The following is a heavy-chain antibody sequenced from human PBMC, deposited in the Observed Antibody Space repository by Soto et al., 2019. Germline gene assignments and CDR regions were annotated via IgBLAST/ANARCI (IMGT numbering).Heavy chain of an antibody. D-gene: IGHD1-1*01. J-gene: IGHJ4*02. CDR3: AKGAVPTTPVPLFDY. CDR2: VSIGGST. V-gene: IGHV3-23*01. CDR1: GFTFSGYA. Sequence: PGGSLRLSCAASGFTFSGYAMVWVRQGPGKGLEWVAVVSIGGSTHYADSVRGRFTISRDNSKNTLSLQMNSLRAEDTAVYYCAKGAVPTTPVPLFDYWGQGTLVTVSS.